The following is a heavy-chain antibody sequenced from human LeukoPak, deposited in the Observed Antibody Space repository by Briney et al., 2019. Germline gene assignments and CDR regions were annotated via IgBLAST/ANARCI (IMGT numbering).Heavy chain of an antibody. Sequence: GASLQISCKGSGYRFPTYWIAWVRRVPGKGLEWMGIIYPDESNIRYSPSFQGQVTISADKSISTAYLQWSSLKASDTAMYYCARPPSRGYSSSFEYWGQGTLVTVSS. CDR2: IYPDESNI. D-gene: IGHD2-2*03. J-gene: IGHJ4*02. CDR3: ARPPSRGYSSSFEY. CDR1: GYRFPTYW. V-gene: IGHV5-51*01.